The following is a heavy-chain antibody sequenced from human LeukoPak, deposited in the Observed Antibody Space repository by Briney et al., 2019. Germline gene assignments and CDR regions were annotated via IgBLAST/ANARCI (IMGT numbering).Heavy chain of an antibody. CDR3: AGLGSIMQERIDP. J-gene: IGHJ5*02. CDR2: INIDNGDI. CDR1: GYFFTGYH. D-gene: IGHD3-16*01. V-gene: IGHV1-2*02. Sequence: GASVKVSCKASGYFFTGYHVHWVRQAPGQGLEWMGRINIDNGDINSAQKFQGRITMARDTSISTAYMELTRLTSDDTAVYYCAGLGSIMQERIDPWGQGTPVTVSS.